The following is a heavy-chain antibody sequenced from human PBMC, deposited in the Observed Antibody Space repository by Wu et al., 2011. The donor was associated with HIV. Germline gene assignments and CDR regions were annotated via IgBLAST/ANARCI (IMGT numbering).Heavy chain of an antibody. CDR1: GGTFNSYG. CDR2: IIPMFGTA. V-gene: IGHV1-69*14. Sequence: QVQLVQSGAEVKKPGSSVKVSCKASGGTFNSYGISWVRQAPGQGLEWMGGIIPMFGTAKYAQKFQGRVTITADKSTSTAYMELSSLRSEDTAVYYCARXRGGGSSWYRDDAFDIWGQGTMVTVSS. J-gene: IGHJ3*02. CDR3: ARXRGGGSSWYRDDAFDI. D-gene: IGHD6-13*01.